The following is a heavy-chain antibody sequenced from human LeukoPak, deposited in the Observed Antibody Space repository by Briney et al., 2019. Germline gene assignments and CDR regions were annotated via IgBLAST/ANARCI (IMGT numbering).Heavy chain of an antibody. Sequence: SETLSLTCTVSGGSISSYYWSWIRQPPRKGLEWIGYIYYSGSTNYNPSLKSRVTISVDTSMNQFSLKLSSVTAADTAVYYCARHSPVYYDFDYWGQGTLVTVSS. CDR1: GGSISSYY. V-gene: IGHV4-59*08. CDR3: ARHSPVYYDFDY. CDR2: IYYSGST. J-gene: IGHJ4*02. D-gene: IGHD3-10*01.